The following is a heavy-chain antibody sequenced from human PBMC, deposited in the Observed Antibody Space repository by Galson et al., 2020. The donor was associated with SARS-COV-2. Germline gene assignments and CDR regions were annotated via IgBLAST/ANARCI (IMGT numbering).Heavy chain of an antibody. CDR1: GYSFTNYR. J-gene: IGHJ3*02. Sequence: ESLKISCKGSGYSFTNYRHGWVRQIPGKGPEWMGINYPADSKTIYSPSFERQVSISADKSISTAYLQWSRLKASDTAMYYCARQGSDGTTYYGTWDAFDIWGQGTMVTVSS. V-gene: IGHV5-51*01. CDR2: NYPADSKT. CDR3: ARQGSDGTTYYGTWDAFDI. D-gene: IGHD2-15*01.